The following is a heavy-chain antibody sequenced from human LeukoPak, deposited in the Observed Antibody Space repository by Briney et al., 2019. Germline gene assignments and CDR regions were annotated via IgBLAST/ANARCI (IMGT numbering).Heavy chain of an antibody. V-gene: IGHV4-38-2*02. J-gene: IGHJ4*02. CDR2: IYHSGST. Sequence: SETLSLTCTVSGYSISSGYYWGWIRQPPGKGLEWIGSIYHSGSTYYNPSLKSRVTISVDTSKNQFSLKLSSVTAADTAVYYCARVSGSYSQLFDYWGQGTLVTVSS. CDR1: GYSISSGYY. D-gene: IGHD1-26*01. CDR3: ARVSGSYSQLFDY.